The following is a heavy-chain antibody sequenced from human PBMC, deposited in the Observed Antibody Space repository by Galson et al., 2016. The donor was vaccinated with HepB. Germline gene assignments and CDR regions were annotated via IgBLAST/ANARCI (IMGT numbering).Heavy chain of an antibody. J-gene: IGHJ4*02. D-gene: IGHD3-3*01. CDR1: ADTLKNYI. Sequence: SVKVSCKASADTLKNYIVNWVRQAPGQGLEWVGGIIPMFGTVNSAQRFQGRVTMTEDTSTETAYMDLRSLTSEDTAVYYCATARLTVWNGYYAFDYWGQGTLITVSS. CDR3: ATARLTVWNGYYAFDY. CDR2: IIPMFGTV. V-gene: IGHV1-69*06.